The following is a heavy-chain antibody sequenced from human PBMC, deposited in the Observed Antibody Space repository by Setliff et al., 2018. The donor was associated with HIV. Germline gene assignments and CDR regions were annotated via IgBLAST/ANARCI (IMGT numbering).Heavy chain of an antibody. J-gene: IGHJ6*02. CDR3: ARDWDAVTTGQPSNYYYYGMDV. D-gene: IGHD4-17*01. Sequence: ASVKVSCKASGYTFTSYYMHWVRQAPGQGLEWMGIINPSGGSTRYAQKCQGRVTMTRDTSTSTVYMELSSLRSEDTAVYYCARDWDAVTTGQPSNYYYYGMDVWGQGTTVTVSS. V-gene: IGHV1-46*01. CDR2: INPSGGST. CDR1: GYTFTSYY.